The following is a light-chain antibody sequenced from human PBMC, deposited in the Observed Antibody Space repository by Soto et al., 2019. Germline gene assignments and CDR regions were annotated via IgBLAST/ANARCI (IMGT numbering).Light chain of an antibody. CDR2: GNT. J-gene: IGLJ1*01. Sequence: QSVLTQPPSVSGAPGQRVTISCTGSSSSIGAGYDVHWYHQLPGAAPKLLVSGNTNRPSGVPDRFSASKSGTSASLAITGLQTEDEAQYYCQSYDSRLTAYVFGTGTKLTVL. V-gene: IGLV1-40*01. CDR1: SSSIGAGYD. CDR3: QSYDSRLTAYV.